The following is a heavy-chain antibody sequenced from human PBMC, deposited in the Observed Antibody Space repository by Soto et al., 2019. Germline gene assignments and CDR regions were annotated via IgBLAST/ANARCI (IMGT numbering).Heavy chain of an antibody. CDR1: GFAVNAYS. D-gene: IGHD3-10*01. J-gene: IGHJ4*02. V-gene: IGHV3-11*01. Sequence: PWGSLRLSCAASGFAVNAYSMTWIRQAPGKGPEWVSYISGSGTTIHYADSVRGRFTVSRDNAKNSLYLQMNSLRAEDTASYYCASDPYYYASEYWGQGILVTVSS. CDR3: ASDPYYYASEY. CDR2: ISGSGTTI.